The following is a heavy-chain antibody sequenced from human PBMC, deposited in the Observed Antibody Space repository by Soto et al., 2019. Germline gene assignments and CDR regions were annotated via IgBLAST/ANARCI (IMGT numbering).Heavy chain of an antibody. CDR1: GFTFSHYH. Sequence: GGSLRLSCPASGFTFSHYHMHWVRQAPGKGLEWVAVIWYDGSSKYYADSVKGRFTISRDNSKNTLYLQMNSLRAEDTAGYYCAKDNQRFLEWLLSAAFDIWGQGTMVTVSS. CDR2: IWYDGSSK. J-gene: IGHJ3*02. D-gene: IGHD3-3*01. V-gene: IGHV3-33*03. CDR3: AKDNQRFLEWLLSAAFDI.